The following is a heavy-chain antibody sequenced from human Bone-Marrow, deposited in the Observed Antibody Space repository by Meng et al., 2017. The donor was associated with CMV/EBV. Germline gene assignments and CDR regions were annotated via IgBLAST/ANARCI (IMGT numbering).Heavy chain of an antibody. D-gene: IGHD6-6*01. V-gene: IGHV3-9*01. J-gene: IGHJ4*02. CDR1: GFTFEDYA. CDR2: ISWNSGSI. CDR3: ARGAARPFDY. Sequence: SLKISCAASGFTFEDYAMHWVRQAPGKGLEWVSGISWNSGSIGYADSVKGRFTISRDNAKNSLYRQMNSLRAEDTALYYCARGAARPFDYWGQGTRVTGSS.